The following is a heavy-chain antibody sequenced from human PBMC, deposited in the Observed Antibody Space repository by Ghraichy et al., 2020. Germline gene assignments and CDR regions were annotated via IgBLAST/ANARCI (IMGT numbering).Heavy chain of an antibody. CDR1: GFSFSSYW. V-gene: IGHV3-7*03. D-gene: IGHD1-26*01. CDR2: INQDGSER. CDR3: ARSHFTSKSGRSDY. Sequence: GESLNISCTASGFSFSSYWMSWVRRAPGKGLEWVANINQDGSERYYVESVKGRVTISRDNAKNSLHLQMYSLRADDTAMYYCARSHFTSKSGRSDYWGQGTPVTVSS. J-gene: IGHJ4*02.